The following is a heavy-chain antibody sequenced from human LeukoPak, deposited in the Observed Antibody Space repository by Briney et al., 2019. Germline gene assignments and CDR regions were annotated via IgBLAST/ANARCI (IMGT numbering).Heavy chain of an antibody. Sequence: SETLSLTCAVYGGSFSGYYWSWIRQPPGKGLEWIGEINHSGSTNYNPSLKSRVTISVDTSKNQFSLKLSSVTAADTAVYYCARAGSSGWFIRLGFDPWGQGTLVTVSS. V-gene: IGHV4-34*01. CDR2: INHSGST. D-gene: IGHD6-19*01. CDR3: ARAGSSGWFIRLGFDP. CDR1: GGSFSGYY. J-gene: IGHJ5*02.